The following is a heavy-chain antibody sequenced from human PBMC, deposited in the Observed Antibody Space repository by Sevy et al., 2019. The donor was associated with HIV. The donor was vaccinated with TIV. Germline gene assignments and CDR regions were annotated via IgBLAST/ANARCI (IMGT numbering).Heavy chain of an antibody. Sequence: GGSLRLSCAASGFTVSNNYMSWVRQAPGKGLEWVSVIYTGGSTYYVDSVEGRLTMSRDDSKNTVYLEMNNLSAEDTAIYYCARDHGGVQDWYFDLWGRDTLVTVSS. CDR2: IYTGGST. J-gene: IGHJ2*01. V-gene: IGHV3-53*01. CDR3: ARDHGGVQDWYFDL. D-gene: IGHD2-8*02. CDR1: GFTVSNNY.